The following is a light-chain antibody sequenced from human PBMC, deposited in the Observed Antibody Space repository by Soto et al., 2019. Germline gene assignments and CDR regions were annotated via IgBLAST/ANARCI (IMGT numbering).Light chain of an antibody. CDR1: QSVGTY. Sequence: ETVLTQSPATLSLSPGERATLSCRASQSVGTYLAWFQQKPGQAPRLLVYDASNRATGVPARFSGGGSGTGFTLTIGSLEHEYFAVYCCQQRGDWTFLSVGGGTKMEIK. V-gene: IGKV3-11*01. J-gene: IGKJ4*01. CDR3: QQRGDWTFLS. CDR2: DAS.